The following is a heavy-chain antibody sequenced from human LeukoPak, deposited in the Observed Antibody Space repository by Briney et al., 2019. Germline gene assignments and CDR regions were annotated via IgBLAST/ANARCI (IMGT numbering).Heavy chain of an antibody. CDR2: VYYTGST. CDR3: ARHSGSGSLSRPFDP. Sequence: SETLSLTCTVSGASVTSGGFYWAWLRQPPGKGLEWIATVYYTGSTYYTPSLKSQVTISIDTSKNQFSLNLRSVVAPDTAVYYCARHSGSGSLSRPFDPWGQGTLVTVSA. V-gene: IGHV4-39*01. J-gene: IGHJ5*02. D-gene: IGHD3-10*01. CDR1: GASVTSGGFY.